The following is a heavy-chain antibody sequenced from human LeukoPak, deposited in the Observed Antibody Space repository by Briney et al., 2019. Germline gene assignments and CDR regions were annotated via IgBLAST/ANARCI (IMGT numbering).Heavy chain of an antibody. Sequence: GRSLRLSCVASGFTFDDYAMHWVRQVPGKGLEWVSGISWDSARVAYAEPVKGRFTISRDNAKNSLYLQMNSLRPEDTALYYCTRDMEAVLRDRENWFDPRGQGVQGTVS. D-gene: IGHD6-19*01. V-gene: IGHV3-9*01. CDR1: GFTFDDYA. CDR3: TRDMEAVLRDRENWFDP. CDR2: ISWDSARV. J-gene: IGHJ5*02.